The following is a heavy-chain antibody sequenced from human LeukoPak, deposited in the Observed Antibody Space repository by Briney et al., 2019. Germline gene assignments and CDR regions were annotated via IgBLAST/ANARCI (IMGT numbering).Heavy chain of an antibody. V-gene: IGHV1-8*02. CDR2: MNPNSGNT. D-gene: IGHD6-13*01. Sequence: ASVKVSCKASGGTFSSYAISWVRQATGQGLGWMGWMNPNSGNTGYAQKFQGRVTMTRNTSISIAYMELSSLRSEDTAVYYCARALKTAAAGTPPGYWGQGTLVTVSS. CDR1: GGTFSSYA. J-gene: IGHJ4*02. CDR3: ARALKTAAAGTPPGY.